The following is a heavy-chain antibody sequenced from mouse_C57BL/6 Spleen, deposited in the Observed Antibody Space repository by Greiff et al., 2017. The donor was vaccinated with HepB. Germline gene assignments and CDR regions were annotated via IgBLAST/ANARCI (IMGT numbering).Heavy chain of an antibody. V-gene: IGHV1-39*01. J-gene: IGHJ4*01. D-gene: IGHD2-4*01. CDR2: INPNYGTT. CDR3: ARSGDYDGVHYAMDY. CDR1: GYSFTDYN. Sequence: EVQLQESGPELVKPGASVNISCKASGYSFTDYNMNWVKQSNGKSLEWIGVINPNYGTTSYNQKFKGKATLTVDQSSSTAYMQLNSLTSEDSAVYYCARSGDYDGVHYAMDYWGQGTSVTVSS.